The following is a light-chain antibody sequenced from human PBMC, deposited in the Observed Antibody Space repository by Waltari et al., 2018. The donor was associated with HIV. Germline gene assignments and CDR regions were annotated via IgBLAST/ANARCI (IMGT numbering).Light chain of an antibody. V-gene: IGLV6-57*01. CDR2: EDN. CDR3: QSYDSSNQWV. J-gene: IGLJ3*02. Sequence: NFMLAQPHSVSGSPGKTVTMSCTRISGSIASNFVQRYRQRPDSSPTIVIYEDNQRPSGVPDRFSGSIDSSSNSASLTISGLKTEDEADYYCQSYDSSNQWVFGGGTKLTVL. CDR1: SGSIASNF.